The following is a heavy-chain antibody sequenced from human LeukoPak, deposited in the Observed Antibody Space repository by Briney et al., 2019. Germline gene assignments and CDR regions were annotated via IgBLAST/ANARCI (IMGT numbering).Heavy chain of an antibody. Sequence: GGSLRLSCAASGFTFSNYGMTWVRQAPGKGLDWVSAISVSGGITYYADSVKGRFTISRDNAKNSLYLQMNSLRAEDTAVYYCARSTCGGDCYSRNWFDPWGQGTLVTVSS. V-gene: IGHV3-21*01. CDR2: ISVSGGIT. CDR3: ARSTCGGDCYSRNWFDP. D-gene: IGHD2-21*02. J-gene: IGHJ5*02. CDR1: GFTFSNYG.